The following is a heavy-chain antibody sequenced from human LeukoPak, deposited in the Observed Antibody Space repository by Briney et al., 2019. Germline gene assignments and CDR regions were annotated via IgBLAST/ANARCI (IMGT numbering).Heavy chain of an antibody. CDR2: RSIYNGNT. CDR3: ARGGPFPSSSSSREHYLDY. Sequence: GASVKVSCKASGYDFINYGISWVRQAPGQGLEWMGWRSIYNGNTDYKLQGRVTMTTDTSTNTAYMEVRSLRSDDTAVYYCARGGPFPSSSSSREHYLDYWGQGTLVTVSS. V-gene: IGHV1-18*01. J-gene: IGHJ4*02. CDR1: GYDFINYG. D-gene: IGHD6-6*01.